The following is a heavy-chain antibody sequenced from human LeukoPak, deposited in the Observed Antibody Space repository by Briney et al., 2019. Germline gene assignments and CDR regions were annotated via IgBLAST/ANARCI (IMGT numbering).Heavy chain of an antibody. Sequence: ASVKVSCKASGYTFTSYAMDWVRQAPGQGLEWMGWINTNTGNPTYAQGFTGRFVFSLDTSVSTAYLQISSLKAEDTAVYYCARAIVVVPAASYYFDYWGQGTLVTVSS. CDR3: ARAIVVVPAASYYFDY. D-gene: IGHD2-2*01. CDR2: INTNTGNP. J-gene: IGHJ4*02. V-gene: IGHV7-4-1*02. CDR1: GYTFTSYA.